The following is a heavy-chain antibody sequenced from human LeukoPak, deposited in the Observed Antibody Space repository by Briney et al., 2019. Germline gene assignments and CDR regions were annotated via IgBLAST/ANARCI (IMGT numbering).Heavy chain of an antibody. CDR2: INHSGST. Sequence: SETVSLTCAVYGGSFSGYYWSWIRQPPGKGLEWIGEINHSGSTNYNPSLKSRVTISVDTSKNQFSLKLSSVTAADTAVYYCARGTEYYYDSSGYSDYWGQGTLVTVSS. D-gene: IGHD3-22*01. CDR3: ARGTEYYYDSSGYSDY. V-gene: IGHV4-34*01. J-gene: IGHJ4*02. CDR1: GGSFSGYY.